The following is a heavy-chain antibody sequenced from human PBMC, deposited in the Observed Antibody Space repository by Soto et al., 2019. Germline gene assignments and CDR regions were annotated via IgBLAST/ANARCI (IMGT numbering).Heavy chain of an antibody. Sequence: EVQLLESGGGLVQPGGSLRLSCAASGFTFSSYAMSGVRQAPGKGLEWVSAIRGRGGSTYYEDSVKGRFTISIDNSKNTLYLQMNSLRAEDTVVYYCAKAREGPMVRDNAFDIWGQGTMVTVSS. J-gene: IGHJ3*02. CDR3: AKAREGPMVRDNAFDI. D-gene: IGHD3-10*01. CDR1: GFTFSSYA. V-gene: IGHV3-23*01. CDR2: IRGRGGST.